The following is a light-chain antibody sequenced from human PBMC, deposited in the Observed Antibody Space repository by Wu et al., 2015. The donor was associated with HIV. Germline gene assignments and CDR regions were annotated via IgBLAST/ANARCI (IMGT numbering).Light chain of an antibody. CDR1: QSVSSY. CDR2: DAS. CDR3: QQYGSSPRT. J-gene: IGKJ1*01. Sequence: EIVLTQSPATLSLSPGERATLSCRASQSVSSYLAWYQQKPGQAPRLLIYDASNRATGIPARFSGSGSGTDFTLTISNLEPEDFAVYYCQQYGSSPRTFGQGTKVETK. V-gene: IGKV3-11*01.